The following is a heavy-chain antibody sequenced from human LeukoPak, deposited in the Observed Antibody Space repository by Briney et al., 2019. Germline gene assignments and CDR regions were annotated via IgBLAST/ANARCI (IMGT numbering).Heavy chain of an antibody. D-gene: IGHD2-15*01. Sequence: SETLSLTCTVSGYSISSGYYWGWIRQPPGKGLEWIGSIYYSGSTYYNPSLKSRVTISVDTSKNQFSLKLSSVTAADTAVYYCANPMVGGDGAFDIWGQGTMVTVSS. V-gene: IGHV4-38-2*02. CDR1: GYSISSGYY. CDR2: IYYSGST. J-gene: IGHJ3*02. CDR3: ANPMVGGDGAFDI.